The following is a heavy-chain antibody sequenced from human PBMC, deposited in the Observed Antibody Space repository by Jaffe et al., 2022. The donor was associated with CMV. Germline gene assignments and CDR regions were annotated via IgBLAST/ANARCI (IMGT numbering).Heavy chain of an antibody. D-gene: IGHD3-10*01. V-gene: IGHV3-53*01. Sequence: EVQLVESGGGLIQPGRSLRLSCVASGFTVSSNYMNWVRQAPGKGLEWVSVIFSGGSTYYADSVKGRFTISRDDSKNTVYLQMNSLRDEDTALYYCARDPYYYGMDVWGQGTTVTVS. J-gene: IGHJ6*02. CDR1: GFTVSSNY. CDR3: ARDPYYYGMDV. CDR2: IFSGGST.